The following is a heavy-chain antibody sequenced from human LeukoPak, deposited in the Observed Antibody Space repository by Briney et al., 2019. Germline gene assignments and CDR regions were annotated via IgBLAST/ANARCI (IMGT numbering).Heavy chain of an antibody. CDR2: IWYDGSNK. D-gene: IGHD3-22*01. CDR1: GFTFSSYG. V-gene: IGHV3-33*01. J-gene: IGHJ4*02. CDR3: ARDHWRYYDSSGSQSNDY. Sequence: GGSLRLSCAASGFTFSSYGMHWVRQAPGKRLEWVAVIWYDGSNKYYADSVKGRFTISRDNSKNTLNLQMNSLRAEDTAVYYCARDHWRYYDSSGSQSNDYWGQGTLVTVSS.